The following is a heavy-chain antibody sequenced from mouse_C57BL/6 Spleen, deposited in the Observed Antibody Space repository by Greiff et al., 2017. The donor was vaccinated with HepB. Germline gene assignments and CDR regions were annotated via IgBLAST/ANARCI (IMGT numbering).Heavy chain of an antibody. CDR2: INPNNGGT. CDR1: GYTFTDYN. J-gene: IGHJ2*01. V-gene: IGHV1-22*01. Sequence: VQLKESGPELVKPGASVKMSCKASGYTFTDYNMHWVKQSHGKSLEWIGYINPNNGGTSYNQKFKGKATLTVNKSSSTAYMELRSLTSEDSAVYYCARSGLAPDYWGQGTTLTVSS. CDR3: ARSGLAPDY. D-gene: IGHD3-1*01.